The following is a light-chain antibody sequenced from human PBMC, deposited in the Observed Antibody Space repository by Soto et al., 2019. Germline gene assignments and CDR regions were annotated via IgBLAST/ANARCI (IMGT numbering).Light chain of an antibody. CDR3: CSYAGSSTHV. V-gene: IGLV2-23*01. J-gene: IGLJ1*01. CDR2: EGS. CDR1: SSDVGSYSL. Sequence: QSVLTQPASVSGSPGQSITISCTGTSSDVGSYSLVSWYQQHPGKGPKLMIYEGSKRPSGVSNRFSGSKSGNTASLTIFGLQAEDEADYYCCSYAGSSTHVFGTGTKLTVL.